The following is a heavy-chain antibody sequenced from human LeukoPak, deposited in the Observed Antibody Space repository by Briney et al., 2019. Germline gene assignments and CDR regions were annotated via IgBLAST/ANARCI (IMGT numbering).Heavy chain of an antibody. CDR1: GFTFSSYA. V-gene: IGHV3-23*01. CDR3: ARDAVPYYYGSGLDY. CDR2: ISGSGGST. Sequence: GGSLRLSCAASGFTFSSYAMSWVRQAPGKGLEWVSAISGSGGSTYYADSVKGRFTISRDNSKNTLYLQMNSLRAEDTAVYYCARDAVPYYYGSGLDYWGQGTLVTVSS. J-gene: IGHJ4*02. D-gene: IGHD3-10*01.